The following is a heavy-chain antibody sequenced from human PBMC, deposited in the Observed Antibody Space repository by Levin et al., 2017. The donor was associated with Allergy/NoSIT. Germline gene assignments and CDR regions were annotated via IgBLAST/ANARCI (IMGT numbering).Heavy chain of an antibody. CDR2: ISWNSGSI. D-gene: IGHD1-7*01. J-gene: IGHJ4*02. V-gene: IGHV3-9*01. Sequence: GGSLRLSCAASGFTFDDYAMHWVRQAPGKGLEWVSGISWNSGSIGYADSVKGRFTISRDNAKNSLYLQMNSLRAEDTALYYCAKDPAYELRTALFDYWGQGTLVTVSS. CDR1: GFTFDDYA. CDR3: AKDPAYELRTALFDY.